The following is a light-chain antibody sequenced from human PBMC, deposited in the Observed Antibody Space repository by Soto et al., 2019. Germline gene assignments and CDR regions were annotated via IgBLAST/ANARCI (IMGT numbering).Light chain of an antibody. Sequence: DIQMTQSPATLPASVGDRVTITCRASESISNLLAWYHHEPWTAPKLLIYPASTLASGVPSSFSGSASATEFPLTISRLPSDDSPSYYRQQYNSFSKTFGRGTKVDIK. CDR2: PAS. J-gene: IGKJ1*01. CDR3: QQYNSFSKT. CDR1: ESISNL. V-gene: IGKV1-5*01.